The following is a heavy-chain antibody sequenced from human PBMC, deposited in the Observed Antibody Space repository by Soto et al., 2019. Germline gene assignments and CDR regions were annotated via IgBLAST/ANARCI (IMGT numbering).Heavy chain of an antibody. Sequence: SETLSLTCTVSGGSISSYYWSWIRQPPGKGLEWIGYIYYSGSTNYNPSLKSRVTISVDTSKNQFSLKLSSVTAADTAVYYCARDPRWLGHYFDYWGQGTLVTVSS. CDR3: ARDPRWLGHYFDY. J-gene: IGHJ4*02. CDR2: IYYSGST. V-gene: IGHV4-59*01. D-gene: IGHD6-19*01. CDR1: GGSISSYY.